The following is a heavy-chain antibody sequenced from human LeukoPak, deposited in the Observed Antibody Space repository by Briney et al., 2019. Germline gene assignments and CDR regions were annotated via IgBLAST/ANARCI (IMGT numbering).Heavy chain of an antibody. CDR2: IYYSGST. CDR3: ARLLRDWYFDL. V-gene: IGHV4-59*01. D-gene: IGHD2-15*01. J-gene: IGHJ2*01. Sequence: SETLSLTCTVSGGSINSYYWSWIRQPPWKGLEWIGYIYYSGSTNYSPSLKSRVTISVDTSKNQFSLKLSSVTAADTAVYYCARLLRDWYFDLWGRGTLVTVSS. CDR1: GGSINSYY.